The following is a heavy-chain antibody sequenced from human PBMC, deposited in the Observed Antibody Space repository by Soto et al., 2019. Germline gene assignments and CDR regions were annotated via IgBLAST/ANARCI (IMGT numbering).Heavy chain of an antibody. D-gene: IGHD3-9*01. CDR3: AKGEYVGYVLRYSSYPGHFDY. J-gene: IGHJ4*02. CDR1: GFTFSNFG. V-gene: IGHV3-30*18. CDR2: ISYDGSNK. Sequence: QVQLVESGGGVVQPGGSLRLSCAASGFTFSNFGMHWVRQAPGKGLEWVAVISYDGSNKYYADSVKGRFTISRDQSKNTLYLQMNSLRVEDTAVYSCAKGEYVGYVLRYSSYPGHFDYWGQGTLVTVSS.